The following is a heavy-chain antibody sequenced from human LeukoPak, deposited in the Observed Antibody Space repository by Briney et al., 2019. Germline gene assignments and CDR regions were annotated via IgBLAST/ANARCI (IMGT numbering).Heavy chain of an antibody. Sequence: SVKVSCKASGGTFSSYAISWVRQAPGQGLEWMGGIIPIFGTANYAQKFQGRVTMTRDTSTSTVYMELSSLRSEDTAVYYCAQMDGSHDYWGQGTLVTVSS. CDR3: AQMDGSHDY. CDR2: IIPIFGTA. D-gene: IGHD5-24*01. V-gene: IGHV1-69*05. J-gene: IGHJ4*02. CDR1: GGTFSSYA.